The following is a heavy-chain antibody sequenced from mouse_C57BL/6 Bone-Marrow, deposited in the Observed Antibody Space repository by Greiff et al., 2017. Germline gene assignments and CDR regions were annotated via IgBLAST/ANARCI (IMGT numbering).Heavy chain of an antibody. D-gene: IGHD1-1*01. CDR2: ISYSGST. Sequence: EVHLVESGPGLAKPSQTLSLTCSVTGYSITSDYWNWIRKFPGNKLEYMGYISYSGSTYYNPSLKSRISITRDTSKNQYYLQLNSVTTEDTATYYCAREITYYYGSQVSYYYAMDYWGQGTSVTVSS. J-gene: IGHJ4*01. CDR3: AREITYYYGSQVSYYYAMDY. CDR1: GYSITSDY. V-gene: IGHV3-8*01.